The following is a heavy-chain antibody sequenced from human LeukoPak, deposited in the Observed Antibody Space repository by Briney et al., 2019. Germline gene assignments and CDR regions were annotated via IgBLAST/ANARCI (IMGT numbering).Heavy chain of an antibody. V-gene: IGHV3-23*01. CDR1: GFTFSNYA. CDR2: ISGSGGST. D-gene: IGHD3-16*01. CDR3: ARELPRIGGQTDASDI. Sequence: SGGSLRLSCAASGFTFSNYAMSWVRQAPGEGLEWVSGISGSGGSTFYAGSVKGRFTISRDNAKNTLYLQMNSLRAEDTAVYYCARELPRIGGQTDASDIWGQGTMVTVS. J-gene: IGHJ3*02.